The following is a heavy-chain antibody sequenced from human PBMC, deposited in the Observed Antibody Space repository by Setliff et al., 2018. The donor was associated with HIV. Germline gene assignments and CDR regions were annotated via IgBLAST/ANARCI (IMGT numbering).Heavy chain of an antibody. CDR1: GYSISSGYY. CDR3: ARDPYYDILTGFDY. Sequence: SETLSLTCAVSGYSISSGYYWGWIRQPPGKGLEWIGSIYHSGSTYYNPSLKSRVTISVDTSKNQFSLKLSSVTAADTAVYYCARDPYYDILTGFDYWGQGTLVTVS. D-gene: IGHD3-9*01. V-gene: IGHV4-38-2*02. J-gene: IGHJ4*02. CDR2: IYHSGST.